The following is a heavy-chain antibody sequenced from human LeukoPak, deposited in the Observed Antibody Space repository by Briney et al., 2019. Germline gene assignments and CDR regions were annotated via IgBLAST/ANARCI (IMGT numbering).Heavy chain of an antibody. CDR1: GYTFTSYG. J-gene: IGHJ6*03. Sequence: GASVKVSCKASGYTFTSYGISWVRQAPGQGLEWMGWISAYNGNTNYAQKLQGRVTMTTDTSTSTAYMELRSLRSDDTAVYYCARGKGFLEWLLSSPQNYYYYYYMDVWGKGTTVTVSS. CDR3: ARGKGFLEWLLSSPQNYYYYYYMDV. D-gene: IGHD3-3*01. V-gene: IGHV1-18*01. CDR2: ISAYNGNT.